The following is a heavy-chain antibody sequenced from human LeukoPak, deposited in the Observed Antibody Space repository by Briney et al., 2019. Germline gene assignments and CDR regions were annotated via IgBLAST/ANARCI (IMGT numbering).Heavy chain of an antibody. CDR2: IYPGDSDT. Sequence: GESLKISCKGSGYSFTSYWIGWVRQMPGKGLEWMGIIYPGDSDTRYSPSFLGQVTISADKSISTAYLQWSSLKASDTAMYYCVRLSYHYDSIIDYWGQGTLVTVSS. CDR1: GYSFTSYW. CDR3: VRLSYHYDSIIDY. J-gene: IGHJ4*02. V-gene: IGHV5-51*01. D-gene: IGHD3-22*01.